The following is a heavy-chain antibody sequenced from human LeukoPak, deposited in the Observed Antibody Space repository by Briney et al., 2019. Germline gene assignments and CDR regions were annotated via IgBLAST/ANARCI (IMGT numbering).Heavy chain of an antibody. Sequence: PPETLSLTCTVSGGSTRSGSYYWGWIQQPAGKGLEWIGRIYTSGRTTYNPSLKSRVTTSLDTAKIQISLKLTSVTAADSAVYYCAKLGGYSGYDLDYWGQGTLVTVSS. J-gene: IGHJ4*02. V-gene: IGHV4-61*02. CDR1: GGSTRSGSYY. D-gene: IGHD5-12*01. CDR3: AKLGGYSGYDLDY. CDR2: IYTSGRT.